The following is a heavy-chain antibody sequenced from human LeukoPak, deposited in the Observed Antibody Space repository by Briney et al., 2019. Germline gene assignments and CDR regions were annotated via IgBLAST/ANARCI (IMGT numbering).Heavy chain of an antibody. D-gene: IGHD4-17*01. CDR3: ARSLRLRGAFDY. CDR1: GYSFTSYN. V-gene: IGHV1-46*01. J-gene: IGHJ4*02. Sequence: ASVKVSCKTSGYSFTSYNLHWVRQAPGQGLEWMGIINPSGGSTSYAQKFQGRVTMTRDTSTSTVYMELSSLRSEDTAVYYCARSLRLRGAFDYWGQGTLVTVSS. CDR2: INPSGGST.